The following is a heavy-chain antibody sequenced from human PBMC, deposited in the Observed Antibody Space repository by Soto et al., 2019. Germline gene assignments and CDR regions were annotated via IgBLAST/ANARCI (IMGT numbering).Heavy chain of an antibody. J-gene: IGHJ5*02. V-gene: IGHV1-69*13. CDR1: GGTFSSYA. D-gene: IGHD3-3*01. CDR2: IIPIFGTA. Sequence: SVKVSCKASGGTFSSYAISWVRQAPGQGLEWMGGIIPIFGTANYAQKFQGRVTITADESTSTAYMELSSLRSEDTAEYYCARMGPVVRVYDFWSGYPTNWFDPWGQGTLVTVSS. CDR3: ARMGPVVRVYDFWSGYPTNWFDP.